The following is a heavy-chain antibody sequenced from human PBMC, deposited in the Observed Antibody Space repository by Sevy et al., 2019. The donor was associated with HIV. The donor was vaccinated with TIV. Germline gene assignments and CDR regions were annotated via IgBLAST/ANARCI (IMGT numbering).Heavy chain of an antibody. V-gene: IGHV4-61*02. CDR1: RGSISSGDFY. Sequence: SETLSLTCAVSRGSISSGDFYYSWIRQPTGKGLEWIGRIFATGTTFYNPSLRSRVIISLDMSRNQFSLKVQSVTAADTAAYYCAAQSTTFFSFHSWGHGTQVTVSS. CDR3: AAQSTTFFSFHS. D-gene: IGHD1-26*01. J-gene: IGHJ5*01. CDR2: IFATGTT.